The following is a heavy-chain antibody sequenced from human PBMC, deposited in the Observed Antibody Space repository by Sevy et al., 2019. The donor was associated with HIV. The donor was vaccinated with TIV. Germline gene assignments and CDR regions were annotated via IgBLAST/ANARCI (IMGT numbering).Heavy chain of an antibody. J-gene: IGHJ4*02. V-gene: IGHV3-21*01. CDR2: ISSSSTYI. D-gene: IGHD1-20*01. CDR3: ASLYNGFDY. Sequence: GGSLRLSCAASGFTFSSYKMIWVRQAPGKGLEWVSSISSSSTYISYADSVKGRFTISRDNAENSLFLQMYSLRAEDTAVYYCASLYNGFDYWGQGTLVTVSS. CDR1: GFTFSSYK.